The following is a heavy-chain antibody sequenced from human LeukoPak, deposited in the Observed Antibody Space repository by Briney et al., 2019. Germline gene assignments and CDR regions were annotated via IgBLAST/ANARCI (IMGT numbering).Heavy chain of an antibody. D-gene: IGHD3-16*02. V-gene: IGHV3-23*01. Sequence: PGGSLRLSCAASGFTFSSYAMSWVRQAPGKGLEWVSGISGSGGSTYYADSVKGRFTISRDNSKNTLYLQMNSLRAEDTAVYYCAKDDRRRGKYYFDYWGLGTLVTVSS. CDR2: ISGSGGST. CDR1: GFTFSSYA. J-gene: IGHJ4*02. CDR3: AKDDRRRGKYYFDY.